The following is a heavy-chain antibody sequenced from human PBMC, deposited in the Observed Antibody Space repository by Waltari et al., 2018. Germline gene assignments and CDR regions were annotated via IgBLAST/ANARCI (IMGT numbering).Heavy chain of an antibody. V-gene: IGHV4-59*01. CDR1: GGSISSSY. Sequence: QVQLQESGPGLVKPSETLSLTCTVSGGSISSSYWSWIRQPPGKGLEWIGYIYYSGSTNYNPSRKSRVTISVDTSKNQFSLKLRSVTAADTAVYYCARVDILTSHYYYYYYMDVWGKGTTVTVSS. D-gene: IGHD3-9*01. CDR2: IYYSGST. J-gene: IGHJ6*03. CDR3: ARVDILTSHYYYYYYMDV.